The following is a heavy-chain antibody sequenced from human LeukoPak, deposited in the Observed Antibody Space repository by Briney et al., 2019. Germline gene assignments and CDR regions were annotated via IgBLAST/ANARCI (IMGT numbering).Heavy chain of an antibody. V-gene: IGHV3-7*01. J-gene: IGHJ4*02. D-gene: IGHD3-3*01. CDR3: AREGSGYYLVD. CDR2: IKQDGSEK. CDR1: GFTFSSHG. Sequence: GGSLRLSCAASGFTFSSHGFHWVRQAPGKGLEWVANIKQDGSEKYYVDSVKGRFTISRDNAKNSLYLQMNSLRAEDTAVYYCAREGSGYYLVDWGQGTLVTVSS.